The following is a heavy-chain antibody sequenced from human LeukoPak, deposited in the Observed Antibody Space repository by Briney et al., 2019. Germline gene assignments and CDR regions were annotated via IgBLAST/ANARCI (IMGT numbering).Heavy chain of an antibody. Sequence: SETLSLTCTVSGVSISISSYYWGWIRQSPGKGLEWIGTIYYYGSTFYNPSLKSRVTISLDTSKNQFSLKLSSVTAADTAMYFCARANTPPNWNYGDNWFDPWGQGTLVTVSS. V-gene: IGHV4-39*07. CDR3: ARANTPPNWNYGDNWFDP. CDR1: GVSISISSYY. D-gene: IGHD1-7*01. J-gene: IGHJ5*02. CDR2: IYYYGST.